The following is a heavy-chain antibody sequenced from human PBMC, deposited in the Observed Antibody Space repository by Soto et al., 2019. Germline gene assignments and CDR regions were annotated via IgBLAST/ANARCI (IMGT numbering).Heavy chain of an antibody. CDR3: ARERVRRDNKSYGMDV. CDR1: GDSISSGGYY. D-gene: IGHD2-21*01. V-gene: IGHV4-31*03. CDR2: IFYTGTT. Sequence: QVQLQESGPGLVKPSQTLSLTCTVSGDSISSGGYYWSWIRQHPGKGLEWIGYIFYTGTTYYNPSLKSRVSISVDTSKNQFSLKLTSVPAADTAIYYCARERVRRDNKSYGMDVWGQGTTVTVAS. J-gene: IGHJ6*02.